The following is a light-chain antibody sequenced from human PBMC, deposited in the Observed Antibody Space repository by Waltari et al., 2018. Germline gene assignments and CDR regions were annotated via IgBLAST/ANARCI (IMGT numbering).Light chain of an antibody. V-gene: IGLV2-14*03. CDR3: SSYTSSSTPHVV. J-gene: IGLJ2*01. CDR2: DVS. Sequence: QSALTQPASVSGSPGQSITISCTGTSSNVGGYNYVTWYQQHPGKAPKLMIYDVSNRPSGVSNRFSGSKSGNTASLTISGLQAEDEADYYCSSYTSSSTPHVVFGGGTKLTVL. CDR1: SSNVGGYNY.